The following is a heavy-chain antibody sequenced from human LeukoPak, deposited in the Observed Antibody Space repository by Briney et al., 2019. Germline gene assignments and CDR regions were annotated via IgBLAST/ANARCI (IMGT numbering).Heavy chain of an antibody. J-gene: IGHJ4*02. V-gene: IGHV1-69*13. Sequence: ASVKVSCKASGGTFSSYAISWVRQAPGQGLEWMGGIIPIFGTANYAQKFQGRVTITADESTSTAYMELSSLRSEDTAVYYCVYLGYCSGGSCCSGDFDYWGQGTLVTVSS. CDR2: IIPIFGTA. D-gene: IGHD2-15*01. CDR1: GGTFSSYA. CDR3: VYLGYCSGGSCCSGDFDY.